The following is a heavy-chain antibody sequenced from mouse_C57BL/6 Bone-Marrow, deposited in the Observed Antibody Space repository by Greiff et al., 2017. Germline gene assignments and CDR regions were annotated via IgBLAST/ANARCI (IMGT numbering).Heavy chain of an antibody. CDR1: GYTFTSYG. CDR3: ARSTITTAYAMDY. D-gene: IGHD1-2*01. Sequence: VQLQESGAELARPGASVKLSCKASGYTFTSYGISWVKQRTGQGLEWIGEIYPRSGNTYYNEKFKGKATLTADKSSSTAYMELRSLTSEDSAVYFCARSTITTAYAMDYWGQGTSVTVSS. V-gene: IGHV1-81*01. J-gene: IGHJ4*01. CDR2: IYPRSGNT.